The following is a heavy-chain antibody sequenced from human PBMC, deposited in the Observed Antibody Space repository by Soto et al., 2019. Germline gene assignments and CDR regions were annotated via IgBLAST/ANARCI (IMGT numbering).Heavy chain of an antibody. V-gene: IGHV1-3*01. CDR3: AREGGYTYGYWFDP. CDR2: ITVGNGNT. CDR1: GYTFTDYA. J-gene: IGHJ5*02. Sequence: QVQLVQSGAEVKKPGASVKVSCKASGYTFTDYAIHWVRQAPGQRLEWMGWITVGNGNTKYSQKFQGRIAITRDTSASTAYMELRSLRSEDTAVYYCAREGGYTYGYWFDPWGQGNLVTVSS. D-gene: IGHD5-18*01.